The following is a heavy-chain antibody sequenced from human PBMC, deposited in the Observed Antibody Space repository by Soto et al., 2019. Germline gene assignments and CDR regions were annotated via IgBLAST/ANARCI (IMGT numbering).Heavy chain of an antibody. J-gene: IGHJ3*01. CDR1: GFSLTTDGVG. CDR2: IYWDDDK. D-gene: IGHD2-21*01. CDR3: AHSFVSWYGFDL. Sequence: QITLKESGPTLVKPTQTLTLTCNFSGFSLTTDGVGVGWIRQPPGKSLEWLALIYWDDDKRYNSSLKNRLTVTKDTSRNQVVLTMTNMEPVDTATYFCAHSFVSWYGFDLWGHGTTVTVSS. V-gene: IGHV2-5*02.